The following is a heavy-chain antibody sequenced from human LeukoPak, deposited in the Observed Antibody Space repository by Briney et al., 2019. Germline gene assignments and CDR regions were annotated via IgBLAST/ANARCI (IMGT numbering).Heavy chain of an antibody. CDR3: ARSVGASIRKNLYFDY. CDR1: GFTITTNY. J-gene: IGHJ4*02. V-gene: IGHV3-53*01. D-gene: IGHD1-26*01. CDR2: IYGDDET. Sequence: GGSLRLSCAASGFTITTNYMNWVSQAPGKGLEWVSVIYGDDETNYADSVKGRFTISRDNSKNTLYLQMNSLRAEDTAVYYCARSVGASIRKNLYFDYWGQGTLVTVSS.